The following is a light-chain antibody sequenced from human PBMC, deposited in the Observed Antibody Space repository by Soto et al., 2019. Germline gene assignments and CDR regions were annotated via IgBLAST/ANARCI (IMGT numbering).Light chain of an antibody. CDR3: AAWDDSLFVV. V-gene: IGLV1-44*01. J-gene: IGLJ2*01. CDR2: SND. CDR1: SSNIGSNT. Sequence: LTQPPSASGTPGQRVTISCSGSSSNIGSNTVNWYQQLPGTAPKLLIYSNDQRPSGVPDRFSGSKSGTSASLAISGLQSEDESDYYCAAWDDSLFVVFGGGTKLTVL.